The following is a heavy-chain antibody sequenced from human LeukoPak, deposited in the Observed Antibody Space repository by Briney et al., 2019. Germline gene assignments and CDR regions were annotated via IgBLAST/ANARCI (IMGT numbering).Heavy chain of an antibody. J-gene: IGHJ4*02. CDR2: IYTSGST. Sequence: SETLSLTCTVSGDSISSYYWSWIRQPAGKGLEWIGHIYTSGSTNYNPSLKSRVTMSVDTSKNQFSLRLSSVTAADTAVYYCARLSYDSGTHYTCYEYWGQGTLVTVSS. V-gene: IGHV4-4*07. CDR1: GDSISSYY. CDR3: ARLSYDSGTHYTCYEY. D-gene: IGHD3-10*01.